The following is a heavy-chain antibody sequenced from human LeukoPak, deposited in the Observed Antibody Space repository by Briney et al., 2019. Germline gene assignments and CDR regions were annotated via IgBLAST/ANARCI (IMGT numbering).Heavy chain of an antibody. V-gene: IGHV1-46*01. CDR1: GYTFTSYY. CDR3: ARGLRFLEWSHHDAFDI. D-gene: IGHD3-3*01. J-gene: IGHJ3*02. CDR2: INPSGGST. Sequence: ASVKVSCKASGYTFTSYYMHWVRQAPGQGLEWMGIINPSGGSTSYAQKFQGRVTMTRDTSTSTVYMELSSLRSEDTAVYYCARGLRFLEWSHHDAFDIWGQGTMVTVSS.